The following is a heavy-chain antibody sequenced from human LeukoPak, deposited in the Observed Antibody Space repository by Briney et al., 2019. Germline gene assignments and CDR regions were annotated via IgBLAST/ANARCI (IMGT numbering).Heavy chain of an antibody. J-gene: IGHJ4*02. V-gene: IGHV3-21*01. CDR1: GFTFSSYS. D-gene: IGHD6-13*01. CDR3: AGDLSSSWTGNGY. CDR2: ISSSSSYI. Sequence: GGSLRLSCAASGFTFSSYSMNWVRQAPGKGLEWVSSISSSSSYIYYADSVKGRFTISRDNAKNSLYLQMNSLRAEDTAVYYCAGDLSSSWTGNGYWGQGTLVTVSS.